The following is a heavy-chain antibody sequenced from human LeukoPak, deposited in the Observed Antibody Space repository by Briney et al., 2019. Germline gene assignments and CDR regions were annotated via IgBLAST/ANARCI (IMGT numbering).Heavy chain of an antibody. CDR3: ARDFGAGYDTQIDY. Sequence: SETLSLTCGVSGGSFSSYYWSWIRQPPGKGLEWIGEMIHSGSTNYNPSLKSRVTISADTSKNQFSLKLSSVTAADTAVYYCARDFGAGYDTQIDYWGQGTLVTVSS. CDR1: GGSFSSYY. CDR2: MIHSGST. J-gene: IGHJ4*02. V-gene: IGHV4-34*12. D-gene: IGHD5-12*01.